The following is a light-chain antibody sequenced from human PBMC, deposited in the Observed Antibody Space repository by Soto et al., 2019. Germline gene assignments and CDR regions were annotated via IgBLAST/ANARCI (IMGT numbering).Light chain of an antibody. J-gene: IGKJ2*01. CDR2: AAS. Sequence: DIQMTQSPSSLSASVGDRVNITCRASHTISRYLNWYQQNPGKAPKLLIYAASSLQSEVPSRFSGSGSGTEFTITISSLQPEDFATYYCHQSSNIPYSLGQGTKREIK. V-gene: IGKV1-39*01. CDR3: HQSSNIPYS. CDR1: HTISRY.